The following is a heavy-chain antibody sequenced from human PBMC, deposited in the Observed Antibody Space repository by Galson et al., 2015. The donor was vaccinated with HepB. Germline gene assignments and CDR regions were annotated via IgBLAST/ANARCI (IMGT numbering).Heavy chain of an antibody. CDR1: GYY. V-gene: IGHV4-34*01. CDR3: ARPTGYHPAVAGNFDY. J-gene: IGHJ4*02. D-gene: IGHD6-19*01. Sequence: GYYWSWIRQPPGKGLEWIGEINHSGSTNYNPSLKSRVTISVDTSKNQFSLKLSSVTAADTAVYYCARPTGYHPAVAGNFDYWGQGTLVTVSS. CDR2: INHSGST.